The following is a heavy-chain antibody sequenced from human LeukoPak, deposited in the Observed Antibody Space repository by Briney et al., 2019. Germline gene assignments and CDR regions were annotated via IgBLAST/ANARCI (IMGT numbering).Heavy chain of an antibody. D-gene: IGHD6-19*01. CDR3: ATSIAVPTAADY. J-gene: IGHJ4*02. Sequence: PSETLSLTCTVPGGSISSRSYYWGWIRQPPGTGLEWIGSIYNSGSTNYNPSLKSRVTISVDTSKNQFSLKLSSVTAADTAVYYCATSIAVPTAADYWGQGTLVTVSS. V-gene: IGHV4-39*07. CDR1: GGSISSRSYY. CDR2: IYNSGST.